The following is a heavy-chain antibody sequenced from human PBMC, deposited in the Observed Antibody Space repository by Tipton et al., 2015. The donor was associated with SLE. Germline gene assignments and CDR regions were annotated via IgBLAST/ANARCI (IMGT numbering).Heavy chain of an antibody. Sequence: GSLRLSCAGSGFTFNNYIMNWVRQAPGKGLEWVSSISTSSTYINYADSVKGRFVISRDNAKRSLYLQLDSLRAEDTGVYYCAANYDPLTASPYWGQGTLVTVSS. D-gene: IGHD3-9*01. CDR2: ISTSSTYI. CDR1: GFTFNNYI. V-gene: IGHV3-21*03. J-gene: IGHJ4*02. CDR3: AANYDPLTASPY.